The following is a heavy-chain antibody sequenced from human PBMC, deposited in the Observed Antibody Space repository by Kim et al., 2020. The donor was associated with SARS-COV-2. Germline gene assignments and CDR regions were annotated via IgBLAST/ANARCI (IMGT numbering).Heavy chain of an antibody. V-gene: IGHV3-23*01. D-gene: IGHD6-13*01. CDR3: AKDHSSSWYFDY. J-gene: IGHJ4*02. Sequence: YTADSVKGRFTISRDNSKNTLYLQMNSLRAEDTAVYYCAKDHSSSWYFDYWGQGTLVTVSS.